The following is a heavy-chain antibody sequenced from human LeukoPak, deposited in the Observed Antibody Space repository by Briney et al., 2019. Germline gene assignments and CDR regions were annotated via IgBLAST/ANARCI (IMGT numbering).Heavy chain of an antibody. CDR2: ISGSGGST. Sequence: GGSLRLYCAASGFTFSSYAMSWVRQAPGQGLEWVSAISGSGGSTYYADSVKGRFTISRDTSKNTLYLQMNSLRAEDTAVYYCAKDLVGGVDTAMVPHWGQGTLVTVSS. D-gene: IGHD5-18*01. J-gene: IGHJ4*02. CDR3: AKDLVGGVDTAMVPH. CDR1: GFTFSSYA. V-gene: IGHV3-23*01.